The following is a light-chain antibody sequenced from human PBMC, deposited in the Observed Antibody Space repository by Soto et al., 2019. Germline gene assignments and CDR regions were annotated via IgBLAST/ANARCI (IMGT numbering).Light chain of an antibody. V-gene: IGKV1-39*01. CDR2: AAS. CDR1: QSIDSY. CDR3: QQSYSSPPT. J-gene: IGKJ2*01. Sequence: DIHMTQSPSSLSASVGDRVTITCRASQSIDSYVNWYQQKSGQAPKLLIYAASSLRSGAPSRFSGTGSGTDFTLTITSLQPEDFASYHCQQSYSSPPTFGQGTKLEIK.